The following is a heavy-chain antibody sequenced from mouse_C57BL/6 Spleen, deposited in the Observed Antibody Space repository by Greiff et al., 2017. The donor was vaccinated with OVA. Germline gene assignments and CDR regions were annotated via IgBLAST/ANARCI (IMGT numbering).Heavy chain of an antibody. D-gene: IGHD2-5*01. CDR2: ISSGGDYI. CDR3: TREDYSNYYFDY. V-gene: IGHV5-9-1*02. Sequence: VQLKESGEGLVKPGGSLKLSCAASGFTFSSYAMSWVRQTPEKRLEWVAYISSGGDYIYYADTVKGRFTISRDNARNTLYLQMSSLKSEDTAMYYCTREDYSNYYFDYWGQGTTLTVSS. CDR1: GFTFSSYA. J-gene: IGHJ2*01.